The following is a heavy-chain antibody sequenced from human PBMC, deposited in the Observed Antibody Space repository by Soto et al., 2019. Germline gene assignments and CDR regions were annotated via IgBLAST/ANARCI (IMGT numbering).Heavy chain of an antibody. CDR2: MTGDGRTT. CDR3: ATAEVDY. J-gene: IGHJ4*02. Sequence: GGSLRLSCAASGFTFGDYWMHWVRQPPGKGPEWVSRMTGDGRTTQYADSVKGRFTASRDNAKSTLYLQMNSLRAEDTVVYYCATAEVDYWGPGTLVTVS. CDR1: GFTFGDYW. V-gene: IGHV3-74*03.